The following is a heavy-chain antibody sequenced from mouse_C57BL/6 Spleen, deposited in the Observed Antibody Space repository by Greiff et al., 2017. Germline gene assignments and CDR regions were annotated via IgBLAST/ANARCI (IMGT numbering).Heavy chain of an antibody. CDR1: GYTFTSYN. CDR2: IYPGNGDT. CDR3: ARALTGPYAMDY. J-gene: IGHJ4*01. D-gene: IGHD4-1*01. V-gene: IGHV1-12*01. Sequence: QVQLKESGAELVRPGASVKMSCKASGYTFTSYNMHWVKQTPRQGLEWIGAIYPGNGDTSYNQKFKGKATLTVDKSSSTAYMQLSSLTSEDSAVYFCARALTGPYAMDYWGQGTSVTVSS.